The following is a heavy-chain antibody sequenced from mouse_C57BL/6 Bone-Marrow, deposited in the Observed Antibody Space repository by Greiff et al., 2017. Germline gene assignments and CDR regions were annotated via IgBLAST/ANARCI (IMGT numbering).Heavy chain of an antibody. J-gene: IGHJ4*01. CDR2: IYPSDSET. Sequence: QVQLQQPGAELVRPGSSVKLSCKASGYTFTSYWMDWVKQRPGQGLEWIGNIYPSDSETHYNQKFKDKATLTADKSSSTADMQLSSLTSEDSAVYYCAILYDYDGLDANDYWYQGTSVTVSS. CDR1: GYTFTSYW. D-gene: IGHD2-4*01. V-gene: IGHV1-61*01. CDR3: AILYDYDGLDANDY.